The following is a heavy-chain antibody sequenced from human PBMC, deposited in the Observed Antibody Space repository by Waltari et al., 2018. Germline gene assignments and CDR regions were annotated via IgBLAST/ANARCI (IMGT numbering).Heavy chain of an antibody. Sequence: QVQLQQSGPGLVKPSQTLALTCAISGDRLSSNSAAWNWIRQSPSRGLEWLGRAYYRSKWYFEYGIYLKGRISINPDTSRNQFSLYVNSVTPEDTALYYCARIKWELERPVMDVWGQGTTVTVS. D-gene: IGHD1-26*01. J-gene: IGHJ6*02. CDR1: GDRLSSNSAA. CDR3: ARIKWELERPVMDV. V-gene: IGHV6-1*01. CDR2: AYYRSKWYF.